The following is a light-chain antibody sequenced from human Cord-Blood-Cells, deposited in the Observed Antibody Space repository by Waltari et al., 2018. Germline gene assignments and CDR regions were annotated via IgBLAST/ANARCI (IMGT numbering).Light chain of an antibody. J-gene: IGKJ3*01. CDR3: QQYGSSPRFT. Sequence: ELVLTQSPRTLSLSPEERATLSCRASQSVSSSYLAWYQQKPGQAPRLLIYGASSRATGIPDRFSGSGSGTDFTLTISRLEPEDFAVYYCQQYGSSPRFTFGPGTKVDIK. CDR2: GAS. V-gene: IGKV3-20*01. CDR1: QSVSSSY.